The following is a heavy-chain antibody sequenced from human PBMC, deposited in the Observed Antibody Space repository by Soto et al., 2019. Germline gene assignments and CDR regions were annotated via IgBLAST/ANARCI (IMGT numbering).Heavy chain of an antibody. CDR3: TTSANDKFVDY. Sequence: GGSLRLSCAASGFTFSSYAMSWVRQAPGKGLEWVSAISGSGGSTYYADSVKGRFTISRDNSKNTLYLQMNSLKTEDTAVYYCTTSANDKFVDYWGQGALVTVSS. V-gene: IGHV3-23*01. CDR2: ISGSGGST. CDR1: GFTFSSYA. D-gene: IGHD5-12*01. J-gene: IGHJ4*02.